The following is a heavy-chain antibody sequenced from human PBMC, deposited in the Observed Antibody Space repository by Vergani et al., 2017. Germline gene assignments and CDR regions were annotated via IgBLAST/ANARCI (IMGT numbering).Heavy chain of an antibody. J-gene: IGHJ4*02. CDR1: GFTFSSYG. V-gene: IGHV3-30*18. Sequence: QVQLVESGGGVVQPGRSLRLSCAASGFTFSSYGMHWVRQAPGKGLEWVAVISYDGSNKYYADSAKGRFTISRDNSKNTLYLQMNSLRAEDTAVYYCAKGAVYGDYVRYFDYWGQGTLVTVSS. CDR3: AKGAVYGDYVRYFDY. D-gene: IGHD4-17*01. CDR2: ISYDGSNK.